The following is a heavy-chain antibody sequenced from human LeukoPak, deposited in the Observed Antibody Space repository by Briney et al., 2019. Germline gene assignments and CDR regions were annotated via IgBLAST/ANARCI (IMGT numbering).Heavy chain of an antibody. V-gene: IGHV3-7*03. Sequence: GGSLRLSCVASGFSFSDTTMSWVRQAAGQGLEWVARMKEDGSDENYVDSVKGRFTISRDNARNSLHLQMKSLRTEDTAVYFCAKGGAGGGYFPTWGQGILVIVSS. CDR1: GFSFSDTT. J-gene: IGHJ1*01. CDR2: MKEDGSDE. CDR3: AKGGAGGGYFPT. D-gene: IGHD3-16*01.